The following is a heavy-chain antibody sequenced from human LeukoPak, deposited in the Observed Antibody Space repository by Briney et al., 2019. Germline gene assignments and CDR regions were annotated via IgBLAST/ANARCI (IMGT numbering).Heavy chain of an antibody. Sequence: GGSLRLSCAASGFTFCSYRMSWVRQAPGKGRGWVANIKHDGSEKYYVDSVKGRFTISRDNAKNSLYLQMNSLRAEATAVYYCARGYSSSWYDYWGQGTLVTVSS. CDR1: GFTFCSYR. J-gene: IGHJ4*02. D-gene: IGHD6-13*01. CDR2: IKHDGSEK. V-gene: IGHV3-7*01. CDR3: ARGYSSSWYDY.